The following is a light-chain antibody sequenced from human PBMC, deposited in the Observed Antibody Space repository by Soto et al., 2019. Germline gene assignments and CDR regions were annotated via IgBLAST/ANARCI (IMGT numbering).Light chain of an antibody. Sequence: DIQMTQSPSALSASVGDRVTITCRASQSITNYLNWYQHKPGQAPNLLIYAASTLQAGVPSRFRGSGSGTDFTLTISSLQPEDFATDFCQQSNSSPPTFGGGTKV. V-gene: IGKV1-39*01. CDR2: AAS. CDR3: QQSNSSPPT. J-gene: IGKJ4*01. CDR1: QSITNY.